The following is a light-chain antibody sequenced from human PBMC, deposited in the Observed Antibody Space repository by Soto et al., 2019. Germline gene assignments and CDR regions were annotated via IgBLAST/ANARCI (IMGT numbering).Light chain of an antibody. Sequence: QSALTQPPSASGSPGQSVTISCTGTSSDVGKYDYVSWFQHHPGKAPKLMIYAVSERPSGVPDRFSGSKSGNTASLTVSGLQAEDEADYYCSSYADTNNLLFGGGTKLTVL. CDR2: AVS. CDR3: SSYADTNNLL. V-gene: IGLV2-8*01. CDR1: SSDVGKYDY. J-gene: IGLJ2*01.